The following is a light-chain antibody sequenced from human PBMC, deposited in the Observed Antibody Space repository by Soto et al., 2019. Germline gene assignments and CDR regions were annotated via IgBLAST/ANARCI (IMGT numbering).Light chain of an antibody. Sequence: EIVLTQSPGTLSLSPGERATLSCRASQSVNIKYLAWYQQKPGQAPRLLIYGASSRATGIPDRFSGSGSGTDFTLIISRLEPEDFAVYYCQQYESSPGTFGQGTKVEIK. CDR2: GAS. J-gene: IGKJ1*01. CDR1: QSVNIKY. CDR3: QQYESSPGT. V-gene: IGKV3-20*01.